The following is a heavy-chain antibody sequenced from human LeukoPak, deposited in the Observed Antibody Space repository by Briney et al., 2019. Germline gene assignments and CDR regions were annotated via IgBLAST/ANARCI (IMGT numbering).Heavy chain of an antibody. J-gene: IGHJ3*02. D-gene: IGHD1-14*01. V-gene: IGHV3-30-3*01. Sequence: TGGSLRLSCAASGFTFSSYAMHWVRQAPGKGLEWVAVISYDGSNKYYADSVKGRFTISRDNSKNTLYLQMNSLRAEDTAVYYCARDKFSPGSEPHAFDIWGQGTMVTVSS. CDR2: ISYDGSNK. CDR3: ARDKFSPGSEPHAFDI. CDR1: GFTFSSYA.